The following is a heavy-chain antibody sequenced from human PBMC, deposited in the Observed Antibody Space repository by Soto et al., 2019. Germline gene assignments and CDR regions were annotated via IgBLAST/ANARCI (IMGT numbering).Heavy chain of an antibody. CDR3: ARRRERYYGSGSYSCWFDP. D-gene: IGHD3-10*01. Sequence: SETLSLTCTVSGGSISSYYWSWIRQPPGKGLEWIGYIYYSGSTNYNPSLKSRVTISVDTSKNQFSLKLSSVTAADTAVYYCARRRERYYGSGSYSCWFDPWGQGTLVTVSS. CDR1: GGSISSYY. J-gene: IGHJ5*02. V-gene: IGHV4-59*08. CDR2: IYYSGST.